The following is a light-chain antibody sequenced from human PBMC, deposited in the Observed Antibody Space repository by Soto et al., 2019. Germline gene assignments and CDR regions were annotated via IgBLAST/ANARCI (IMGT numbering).Light chain of an antibody. CDR1: QTISRY. CDR3: QQSFSILWT. J-gene: IGKJ1*01. V-gene: IGKV1-39*01. Sequence: DIQGTQSQASRSSAVGGIVSITCRASQTISRYLNWYQQKPGRAPNLLSYAAASLHSGVPSRFSVSGSGTDFTLTITRLQPQDFATYYCQQSFSILWTFGQGT. CDR2: AAA.